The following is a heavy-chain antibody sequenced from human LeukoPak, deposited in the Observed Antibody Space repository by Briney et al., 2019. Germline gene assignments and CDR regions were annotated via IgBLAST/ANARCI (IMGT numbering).Heavy chain of an antibody. CDR1: GFTFSSYS. V-gene: IGHV3-21*01. J-gene: IGHJ6*03. CDR3: ARGGSRISYYYYMDV. CDR2: ISSSSSYI. Sequence: GGSLRLSCAASGFTFSSYSMNWVRQAPGKGLEWVSSISSSSSYIYYADSVKGRFTISRDNAKNSLYLQMNSLRAEDTAVYYCARGGSRISYYYYMDVWGKGTTVTVSS. D-gene: IGHD2-15*01.